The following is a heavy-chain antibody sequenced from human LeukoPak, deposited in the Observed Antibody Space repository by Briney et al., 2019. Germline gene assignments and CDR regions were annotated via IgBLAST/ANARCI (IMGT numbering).Heavy chain of an antibody. V-gene: IGHV1-69*06. CDR2: IIPIFGTA. Sequence: SVKVSCKASGGTFSSYAISWVRQAPGQGLKWMGGIIPIFGTANYAQKFQGRVTITAVKSTSTAYMELSSLRSEDTAVYYCASCRGSSWYEFDYWGQGTLVTVSS. J-gene: IGHJ4*02. D-gene: IGHD6-13*01. CDR3: ASCRGSSWYEFDY. CDR1: GGTFSSYA.